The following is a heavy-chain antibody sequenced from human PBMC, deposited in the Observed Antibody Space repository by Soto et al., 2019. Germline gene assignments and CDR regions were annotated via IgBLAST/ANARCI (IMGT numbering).Heavy chain of an antibody. CDR3: ARQFYDYVWGSYRYYDWPDP. D-gene: IGHD3-16*02. Sequence: SETLSLTCTVSGGSISSSSYYWGWIRQPPGKGLEWIGSIYYSGSTYYNPSLKSRVTISVDTSKNQFSLKLSSVTAADTAVYYCARQFYDYVWGSYRYYDWPDPWGQGTLVTVSS. V-gene: IGHV4-39*01. CDR2: IYYSGST. J-gene: IGHJ5*02. CDR1: GGSISSSSYY.